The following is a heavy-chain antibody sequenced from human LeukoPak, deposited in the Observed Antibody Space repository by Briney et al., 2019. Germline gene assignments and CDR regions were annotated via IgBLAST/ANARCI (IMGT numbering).Heavy chain of an antibody. J-gene: IGHJ3*02. CDR2: INHSGST. Sequence: SETLSLTCAVYGGSFSGYYWSWIRQPPGKGLEWIGEINHSGSTNYNPSLKSRVTISVDTSKNQFSLKLSSVTAADTAVYYCARQDTAMSYAYDIWGQGTMVIVSS. V-gene: IGHV4-34*01. CDR1: GGSFSGYY. CDR3: ARQDTAMSYAYDI. D-gene: IGHD5-18*01.